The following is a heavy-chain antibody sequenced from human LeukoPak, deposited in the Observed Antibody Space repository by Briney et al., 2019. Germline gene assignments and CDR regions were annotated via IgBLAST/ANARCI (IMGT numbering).Heavy chain of an antibody. V-gene: IGHV2-70*04. CDR2: IDWDDDK. CDR3: ALTTVTTNNVELDY. D-gene: IGHD4-17*01. CDR1: GFSLSTSGRR. Sequence: SGPALVKPTQTLTLTCTFSGFSLSTSGRRVSWIRQPPGKALEWLARIDWDDDKFYSTSLKTRLTISKDTSKNQVVLTMTNMDPVDTATYYCALTTVTTNNVELDYWGQGTLVTVSS. J-gene: IGHJ4*02.